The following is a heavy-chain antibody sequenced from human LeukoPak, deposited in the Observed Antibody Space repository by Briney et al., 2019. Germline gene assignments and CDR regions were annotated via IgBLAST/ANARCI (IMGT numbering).Heavy chain of an antibody. D-gene: IGHD3-10*01. V-gene: IGHV4-61*02. CDR3: ARDLRGFDD. CDR2: IYTTGST. Sequence: SQTLSLTCTVSGGSISSGSYYWSWIRQPAGKGLEWIGRIYTTGSTNYNPSLKSRVTISVDTSKNQFSLKVSSVTAADTAVYYCARDLRGFDDWGQGTMVTVSS. CDR1: GGSISSGSYY. J-gene: IGHJ4*02.